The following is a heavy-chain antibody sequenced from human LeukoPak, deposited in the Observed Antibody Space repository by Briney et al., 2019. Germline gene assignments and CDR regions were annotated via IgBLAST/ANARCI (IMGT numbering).Heavy chain of an antibody. CDR1: GFTLSSYA. D-gene: IGHD1-26*01. Sequence: GGSLRLSCAASGFTLSSYAMSWVRQAPGKGLEWVSAISGSGGSTYYADSVKGRFTISRDNSKNTLYLQMNSLRAEDTAVYYCACGSHSPKYYFDYWGQGTLVTVSS. CDR3: ACGSHSPKYYFDY. J-gene: IGHJ4*02. CDR2: ISGSGGST. V-gene: IGHV3-23*01.